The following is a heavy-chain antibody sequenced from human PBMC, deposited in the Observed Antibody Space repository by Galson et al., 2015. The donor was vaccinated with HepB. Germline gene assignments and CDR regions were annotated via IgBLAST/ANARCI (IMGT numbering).Heavy chain of an antibody. J-gene: IGHJ6*02. CDR1: GFTFSSYW. V-gene: IGHV3-74*01. D-gene: IGHD2-2*01. CDR2: INSDGSST. CDR3: ARDRVVPGTQDYYYGMDV. Sequence: SLRLSCAASGFTFSSYWMHWVRQAPGKGLVWVSRINSDGSSTSYADSVKGRFTISRDNAKNTLYLQINSLRAEDTAVYYCARDRVVPGTQDYYYGMDVWGQGTTVTVSS.